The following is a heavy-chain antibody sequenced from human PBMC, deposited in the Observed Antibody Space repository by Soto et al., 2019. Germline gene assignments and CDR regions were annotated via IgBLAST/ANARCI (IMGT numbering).Heavy chain of an antibody. D-gene: IGHD3-22*01. J-gene: IGHJ4*02. CDR3: ARDSGYYYDSSGYYYFDY. CDR2: IIPIFGTA. CDR1: GGTFSSYA. Sequence: VASVKVSCKASGGTFSSYAISWVRQAPGQGLEWMGGIIPIFGTANYAQKFQGRVTITADKSTSTAYMELSSLRSEDTAVYYCARDSGYYYDSSGYYYFDYWGQGTLVTVSS. V-gene: IGHV1-69*06.